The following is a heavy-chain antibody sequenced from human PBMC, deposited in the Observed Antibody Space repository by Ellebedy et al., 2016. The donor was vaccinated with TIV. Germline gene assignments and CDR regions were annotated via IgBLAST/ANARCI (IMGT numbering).Heavy chain of an antibody. D-gene: IGHD3-22*01. V-gene: IGHV1-3*01. J-gene: IGHJ4*02. CDR2: INAGNGNT. CDR3: ARDPEYYYDSSGYYPFY. Sequence: ASVKVSCXASGYTFTSYAMHWVRQAPGQRLEWMGWINAGNGNTKYSQKFQGRVTITRDTSASTAYMELSSLRSEDTAVYYCARDPEYYYDSSGYYPFYWGQGTLVTVSS. CDR1: GYTFTSYA.